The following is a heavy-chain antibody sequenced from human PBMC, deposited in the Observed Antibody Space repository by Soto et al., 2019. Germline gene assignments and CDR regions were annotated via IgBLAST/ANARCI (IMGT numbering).Heavy chain of an antibody. Sequence: GGSLRLSCAAPGLTVSTNYMSWVRQAPGKGLEWVSIMYSDGRTYHADSVKGRFTISRDNSKNLLYLQMNSLRAEDTAVYYCAKDLVGSNADYYDYWGQGTLVTVSS. CDR1: GLTVSTNY. J-gene: IGHJ4*02. V-gene: IGHV3-66*01. CDR3: AKDLVGSNADYYDY. D-gene: IGHD2-15*01. CDR2: MYSDGRT.